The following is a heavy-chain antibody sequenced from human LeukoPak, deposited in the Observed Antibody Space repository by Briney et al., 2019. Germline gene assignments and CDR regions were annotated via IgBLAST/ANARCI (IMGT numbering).Heavy chain of an antibody. J-gene: IGHJ5*02. CDR2: IYPGDSDT. CDR1: ASRFTSYW. CDR3: ATQLDGALYNWFDR. Sequence: RASLQISCQGSASRFTSYWIGWVRQVPGKGLEWMGTIYPGDSDTRYSPSFQGQVTISADKSISTASLQWSSLKASDTAMYYCATQLDGALYNWFDRWGQGRLVTVS. V-gene: IGHV5-51*01. D-gene: IGHD3/OR15-3a*01.